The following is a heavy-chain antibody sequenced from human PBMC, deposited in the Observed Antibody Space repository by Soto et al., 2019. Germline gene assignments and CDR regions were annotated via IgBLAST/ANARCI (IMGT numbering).Heavy chain of an antibody. J-gene: IGHJ4*02. CDR3: ARSYYDSSGPHYDY. CDR1: GGSISSYY. V-gene: IGHV4-59*01. CDR2: IYYSGST. D-gene: IGHD3-22*01. Sequence: PSETLSLTCTVSGGSISSYYWSWIRQPPGKGLEWIGYIYYSGSTNYNPSLKSRVTISVDTSKNQFSLKLSSVTAADTAVYYCARSYYDSSGPHYDYWGQGTLVTVSS.